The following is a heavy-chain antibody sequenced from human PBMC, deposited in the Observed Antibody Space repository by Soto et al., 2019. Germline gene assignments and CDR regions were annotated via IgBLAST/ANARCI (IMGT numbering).Heavy chain of an antibody. V-gene: IGHV3-74*01. D-gene: IGHD2-8*01. Sequence: GGSLRLSCGASGFTFRSFWMHWVRQAPGKGLVWVSRINSDGTDTHYADSVKGRFTISRDNAKDTLYLQVNSLRAEDTAVYYCARGFVPNGVGLDYWGQGTLVTVSS. J-gene: IGHJ4*02. CDR3: ARGFVPNGVGLDY. CDR1: GFTFRSFW. CDR2: INSDGTDT.